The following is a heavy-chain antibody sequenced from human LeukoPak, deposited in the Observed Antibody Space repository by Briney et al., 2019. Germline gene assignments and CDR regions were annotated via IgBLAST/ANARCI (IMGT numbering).Heavy chain of an antibody. CDR2: IYSSGST. CDR3: ARHSSSSRGWFDP. J-gene: IGHJ5*02. Sequence: SETLSLTCTVSGGSISNYYWSWIRQPPGKGLEWIGYIYSSGSTNYNPSLKSRVTIPLDTSKNQFSLKLTSVTAADTAVYYCARHSSSSRGWFDPWGQGTLVTVSS. D-gene: IGHD6-6*01. V-gene: IGHV4-59*08. CDR1: GGSISNYY.